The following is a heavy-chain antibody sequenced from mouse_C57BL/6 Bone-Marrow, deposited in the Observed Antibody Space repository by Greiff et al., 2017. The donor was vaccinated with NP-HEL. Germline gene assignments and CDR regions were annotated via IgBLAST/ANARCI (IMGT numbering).Heavy chain of an antibody. V-gene: IGHV1-69*01. CDR2: IDPSDSYT. J-gene: IGHJ2*01. CDR1: GYTFTSYW. D-gene: IGHD1-1*01. Sequence: QVHVKQPGAELVMPGASVKLSCKASGYTFTSYWMHWVKQRPGQGLEWIGEIDPSDSYTNYNQKFKGKSTLTVDKSSSTAYMQLSSLTSEDSAVYYCVRPTVESSYWGQGTTLTVSS. CDR3: VRPTVESSY.